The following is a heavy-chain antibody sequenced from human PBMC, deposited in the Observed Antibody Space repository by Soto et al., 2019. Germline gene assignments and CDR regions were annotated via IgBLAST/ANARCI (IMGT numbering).Heavy chain of an antibody. J-gene: IGHJ3*02. Sequence: SETLSLTCAVYGGSFSGYYWSWIRQPPGKGLEWIGEINHSGSTNYNPSLKSRVTISVDTSKNQFSLKLSSVTAADTAVYYCARPGGGYSYDDAFDIWGQGTMVTVSS. V-gene: IGHV4-34*01. CDR2: INHSGST. CDR1: GGSFSGYY. CDR3: ARPGGGYSYDDAFDI. D-gene: IGHD5-18*01.